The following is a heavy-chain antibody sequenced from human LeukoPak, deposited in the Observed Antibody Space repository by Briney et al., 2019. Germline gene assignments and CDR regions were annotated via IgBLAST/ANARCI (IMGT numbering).Heavy chain of an antibody. V-gene: IGHV4-39*01. CDR1: GGSISNSSYY. J-gene: IGHJ4*02. Sequence: SETLSLTCIVSGGSISNSSYYWGWIRQPPGKGLEWIGSIYYSGSAYYNPSLKSRVTISVDTSKNQFSLKLTSVTAADTAVYYCARHWVVTPNYWGRGTLVTVSS. CDR2: IYYSGSA. CDR3: ARHWVVTPNY. D-gene: IGHD4-23*01.